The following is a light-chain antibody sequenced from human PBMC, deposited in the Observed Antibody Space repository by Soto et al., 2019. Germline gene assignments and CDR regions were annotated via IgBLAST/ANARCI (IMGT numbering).Light chain of an antibody. CDR1: QGISNY. Sequence: DIQMTQSPSAMSASVGDRVTITCRASQGISNYLAWFQQKPGKVPERLIYATSSLQSGVPSRFGGSGSGTEFTLTISSLQPEDSATYYCLQHNIYPWTLGQGTKVEI. V-gene: IGKV1-17*03. J-gene: IGKJ1*01. CDR2: ATS. CDR3: LQHNIYPWT.